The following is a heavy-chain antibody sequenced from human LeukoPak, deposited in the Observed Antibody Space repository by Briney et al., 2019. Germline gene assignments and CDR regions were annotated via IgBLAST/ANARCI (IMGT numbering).Heavy chain of an antibody. CDR2: ISHDGSNT. J-gene: IGHJ4*02. D-gene: IGHD6-13*01. CDR3: ARDLTGIGDY. Sequence: GRSLRLSCAASGFTFSTHFMHWVRQAPGKGLEWVAVISHDGSNTYYTDSVKGRFTISRDNSKNTLYLQMNSLRGEDTAVYYCARDLTGIGDYWGQGTLVTVSS. V-gene: IGHV3-30-3*01. CDR1: GFTFSTHF.